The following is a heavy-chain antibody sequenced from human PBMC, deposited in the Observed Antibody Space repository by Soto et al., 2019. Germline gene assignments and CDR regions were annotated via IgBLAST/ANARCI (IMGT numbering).Heavy chain of an antibody. CDR2: ICGSGGSA. CDR3: VREDSAWDSRGSFDF. CDR1: AFTFSNYA. D-gene: IGHD6-19*01. V-gene: IGHV3-23*01. Sequence: EVQLLESGGGLVRPGGSLRLSCAASAFTFSNYAMNWVRQAPGKGLEWVSVICGSGGSASYADSVQGRFTISRDNSKNTLYLQMNSLRAEDTAIYYCVREDSAWDSRGSFDFWGRGTMVTVS. J-gene: IGHJ3*01.